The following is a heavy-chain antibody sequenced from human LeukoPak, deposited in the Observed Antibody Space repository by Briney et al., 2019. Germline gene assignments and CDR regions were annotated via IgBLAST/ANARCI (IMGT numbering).Heavy chain of an antibody. J-gene: IGHJ4*02. D-gene: IGHD3-9*01. V-gene: IGHV4-4*07. CDR1: GGSISSYY. Sequence: SETLSLTCTVSGGSISSYYWSWIRQPAGKGLEWIGRIYTSGSTNYNPSLKSRVTMSVDTSKNQFSLKLGSVTAADTAVYYCASARYYDILTGYHYYFDYWGQGTLVTVSS. CDR2: IYTSGST. CDR3: ASARYYDILTGYHYYFDY.